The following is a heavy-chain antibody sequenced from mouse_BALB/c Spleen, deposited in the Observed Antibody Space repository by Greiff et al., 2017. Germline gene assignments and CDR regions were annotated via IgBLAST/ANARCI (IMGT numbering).Heavy chain of an antibody. V-gene: IGHV1S56*01. Sequence: QVQLQQSGPELVKPGASVRISCKASGYTFTSYYIHWVKQRPGQGLEWIGWIYPGNVNTKYNEKFKGKATLTADKSSSTAYMQLSSLTSEDSAVYFCAITTVAYWYFDVWGAGTTVTVSS. J-gene: IGHJ1*01. D-gene: IGHD1-1*01. CDR2: IYPGNVNT. CDR3: AITTVAYWYFDV. CDR1: GYTFTSYY.